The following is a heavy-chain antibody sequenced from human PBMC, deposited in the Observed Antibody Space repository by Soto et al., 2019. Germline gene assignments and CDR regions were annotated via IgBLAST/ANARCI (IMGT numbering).Heavy chain of an antibody. V-gene: IGHV4-31*02. D-gene: IGHD3-22*01. CDR3: ARVYGLTTYNWFDP. Sequence: LCGGSIRSGGYYWSWIRQHPGKGLEWIGYIYYSGSTYYNPSLKSRVTISVDTSKNQFSLKLSSVTAADTAVYYCARVYGLTTYNWFDPWGQGTLVTVSS. J-gene: IGHJ5*02. CDR1: GGSIRSGGYY. CDR2: IYYSGST.